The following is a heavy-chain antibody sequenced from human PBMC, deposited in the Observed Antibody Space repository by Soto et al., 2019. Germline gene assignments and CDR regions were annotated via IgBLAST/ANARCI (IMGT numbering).Heavy chain of an antibody. CDR3: ARIRGYWYGLDV. V-gene: IGHV3-23*01. J-gene: IGHJ6*02. Sequence: EVQLLESGGGLVQPGGSLRLSCAASGFPLSTYGMTWVRQAPGKGLEWVSAITGTGGNTYYVDSVKGRFTSSRDNSKNMLYLKVNSLRVEETAVYYCARIRGYWYGLDVWGQGTTVTVSS. CDR2: ITGTGGNT. CDR1: GFPLSTYG.